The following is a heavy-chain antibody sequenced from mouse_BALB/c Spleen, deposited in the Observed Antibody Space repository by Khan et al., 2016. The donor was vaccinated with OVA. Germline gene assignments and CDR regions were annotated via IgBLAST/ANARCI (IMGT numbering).Heavy chain of an antibody. Sequence: QVQLQQPGAELVKPGASVKLSCKASGYTFTSYYMYWVKQRPGQGLEWIGGINPSDGGTNFNEKFKSKATLTVDKSSTTAYMQLRSLTSADSAVYYCTRSGWAAFAYWGQGTLVTVSA. CDR1: GYTFTSYY. D-gene: IGHD1-1*02. CDR2: INPSDGGT. V-gene: IGHV1S81*02. CDR3: TRSGWAAFAY. J-gene: IGHJ3*01.